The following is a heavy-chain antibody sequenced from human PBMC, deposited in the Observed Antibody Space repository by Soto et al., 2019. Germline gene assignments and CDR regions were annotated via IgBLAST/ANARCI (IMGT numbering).Heavy chain of an antibody. CDR2: ISSSSDNI. D-gene: IGHD2-2*01. CDR3: ARDKGYCSSTSCYYDYYMDV. J-gene: IGHJ6*03. Sequence: EVQLVESGGGLVQPGGSPRLSCEASGFVFSSYHMNWVRQAPGKGLEWISYISSSSDNIYYADSVRGRFTISRDNAKNSLYLQMNSLRAEDTAVYYGARDKGYCSSTSCYYDYYMDVWGKGTTVTVSS. V-gene: IGHV3-48*01. CDR1: GFVFSSYH.